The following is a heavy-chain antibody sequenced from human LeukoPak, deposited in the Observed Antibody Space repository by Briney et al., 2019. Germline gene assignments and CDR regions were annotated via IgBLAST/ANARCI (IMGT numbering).Heavy chain of an antibody. J-gene: IGHJ4*02. CDR1: GYTFTGYY. CDR3: ASILDSSGYYSPWEVDY. CDR2: ISPNSGGT. Sequence: ASVKVSCKASGYTFTGYYMHWVRQAPGQGLEWMGRISPNSGGTNYAQKFQGRVTMTRDTSISTAYMELSRLRSDDTAVYYCASILDSSGYYSPWEVDYWGQGTLVTVSS. V-gene: IGHV1-2*06. D-gene: IGHD3-22*01.